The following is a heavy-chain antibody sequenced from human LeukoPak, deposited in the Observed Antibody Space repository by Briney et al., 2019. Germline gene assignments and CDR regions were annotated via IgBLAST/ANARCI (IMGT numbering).Heavy chain of an antibody. Sequence: PGGSLRLSCAASAFNVSSNYMSWVRQAPGKGPEWVSVIYSGGSTYYADSVKGRFTISRDNSKNTLFLQMNSLRAEDTAVYYCAGDHDSSGWYVFDYWGQGTLVTVSS. V-gene: IGHV3-53*01. CDR3: AGDHDSSGWYVFDY. CDR2: IYSGGST. J-gene: IGHJ4*02. D-gene: IGHD6-19*01. CDR1: AFNVSSNY.